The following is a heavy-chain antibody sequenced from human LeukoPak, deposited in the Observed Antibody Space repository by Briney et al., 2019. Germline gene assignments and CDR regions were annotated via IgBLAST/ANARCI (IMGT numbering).Heavy chain of an antibody. V-gene: IGHV3-15*01. CDR1: GFTFSNAW. D-gene: IGHD1-26*01. J-gene: IGHJ6*02. Sequence: GGSLRLSCAASGFTFSNAWMSWVRQAPGKGLEWVGRIKSKTDGGATGYAAPVKGRFTISRDDSKNTLYLQMNSLKTEGTAVYYCTTDSGRVTAIYYYYGMDVWGQGTTVTVSS. CDR2: IKSKTDGGAT. CDR3: TTDSGRVTAIYYYYGMDV.